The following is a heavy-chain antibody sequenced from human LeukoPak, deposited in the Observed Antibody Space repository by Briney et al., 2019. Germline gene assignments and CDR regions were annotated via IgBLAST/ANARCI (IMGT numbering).Heavy chain of an antibody. J-gene: IGHJ5*02. Sequence: SLRLSCAASGFTFSSYEMNWVRQAPGKGLEWVSYISSSGSTIYYADSVKGRFTISRDNSKNTLYVQMKGLRAEDTAVYYCARDGYPGTTSEMEFDPWGQGTLVTVSS. CDR1: GFTFSSYE. D-gene: IGHD1-14*01. CDR2: ISSSGSTI. V-gene: IGHV3-48*03. CDR3: ARDGYPGTTSEMEFDP.